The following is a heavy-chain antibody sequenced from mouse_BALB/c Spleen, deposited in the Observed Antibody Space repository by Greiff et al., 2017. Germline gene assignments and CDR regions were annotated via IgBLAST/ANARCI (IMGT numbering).Heavy chain of an antibody. CDR2: IYPGDGDT. D-gene: IGHD1-1*01. J-gene: IGHJ1*01. CDR1: GYAFSSYW. Sequence: VKLVESGAELVRPGSSVKISCKASGYAFSSYWMNWVKQRPGQGLEWIGQIYPGDGDTNYNGKFKGKATLTADKSSSTAYMQLSSLTSEDSAVYFCAREGITTVVATPGYFDVWGAGTTVTVAS. CDR3: AREGITTVVATPGYFDV. V-gene: IGHV1-80*01.